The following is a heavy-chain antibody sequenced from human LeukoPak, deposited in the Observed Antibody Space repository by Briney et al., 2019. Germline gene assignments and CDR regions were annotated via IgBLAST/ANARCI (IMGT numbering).Heavy chain of an antibody. CDR2: INLNSGAT. CDR1: GFTFTDYY. Sequence: ASVKVSCKASGFTFTDYYIHWVRQAPGQGLEWMGRINLNSGATNCAQKFQDKVTMTTDTSTSTAYMELRSLRSDDTAVYYCARGPKYYDSSGYYSAFDYWGQGTLVTVSS. J-gene: IGHJ4*02. V-gene: IGHV1-2*06. D-gene: IGHD3-22*01. CDR3: ARGPKYYDSSGYYSAFDY.